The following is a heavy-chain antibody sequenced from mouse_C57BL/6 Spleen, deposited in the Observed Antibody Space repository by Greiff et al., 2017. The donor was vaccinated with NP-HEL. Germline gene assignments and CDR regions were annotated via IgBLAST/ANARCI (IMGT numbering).Heavy chain of an antibody. CDR3: ARQGSSGPMDY. V-gene: IGHV5-9*01. Sequence: EVQGVESGGGLVKPGGSLKLSCAASGFTFSSYTMSWVRQTPEKRLEWVATISGGGGNTYYPDSVKGRFTISRDNAKNTLYLQMSSLRSEDTALYYCARQGSSGPMDYWGQGTSVTVSS. CDR2: ISGGGGNT. CDR1: GFTFSSYT. J-gene: IGHJ4*01. D-gene: IGHD3-2*02.